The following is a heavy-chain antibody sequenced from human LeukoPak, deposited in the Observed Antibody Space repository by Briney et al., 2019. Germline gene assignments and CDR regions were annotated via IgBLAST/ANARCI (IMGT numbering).Heavy chain of an antibody. V-gene: IGHV3-64*01. Sequence: GGSLRLSCAASGFTFSSYWMSWVRQAPGKGLEYVSAISSNGGSTYYANSVKGRFTISRDNSKNTLYLQMGSLRAEDMAVYYCARDLTTVVTPTYFDYWGQGTLVTVSS. D-gene: IGHD4-23*01. CDR2: ISSNGGST. CDR3: ARDLTTVVTPTYFDY. J-gene: IGHJ4*02. CDR1: GFTFSSYW.